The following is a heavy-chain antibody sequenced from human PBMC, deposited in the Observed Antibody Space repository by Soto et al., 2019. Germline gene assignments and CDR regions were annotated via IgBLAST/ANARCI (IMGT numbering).Heavy chain of an antibody. J-gene: IGHJ3*02. CDR2: ISWNSGSI. CDR1: GFTFDDYA. CDR3: AKDIATGYSSRGGAFDI. D-gene: IGHD6-13*01. V-gene: IGHV3-9*01. Sequence: GGSLRLSCAASGFTFDDYAMHWVRQAPGKGLEWVSGISWNSGSIGYADSVKGRFTISRDNAKNSLYLQMNSLRAEDTALYYCAKDIATGYSSRGGAFDIWGQGTMVTVSS.